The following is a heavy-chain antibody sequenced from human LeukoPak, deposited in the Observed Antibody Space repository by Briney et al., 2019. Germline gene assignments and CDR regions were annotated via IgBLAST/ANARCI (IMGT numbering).Heavy chain of an antibody. CDR2: INTDGSST. J-gene: IGHJ4*02. CDR3: ARGDSYSSAPLDY. D-gene: IGHD3-10*01. CDR1: RFTFSSYW. Sequence: GGSLRLSCAASRFTFSSYWMHWVRQAPGKGLVWVSRINTDGSSTNYADSVKGRFPISRDNTKNMLYLQMNSLRAEDTAVYYCARGDSYSSAPLDYWGQGTLVTVSS. V-gene: IGHV3-74*01.